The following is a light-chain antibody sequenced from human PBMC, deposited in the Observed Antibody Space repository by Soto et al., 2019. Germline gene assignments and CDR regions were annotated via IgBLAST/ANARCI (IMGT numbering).Light chain of an antibody. Sequence: EIVVTKSPGTVSVSPGERATLSCRASQSVSINLAWYQQKPGQAPRLLIYDASTRATGIPARFSGSGSGTEFTLTISSLQSKDFAVYYCQQYNNWHPLTFGGGTKVDIK. CDR2: DAS. J-gene: IGKJ4*01. V-gene: IGKV3D-15*01. CDR1: QSVSIN. CDR3: QQYNNWHPLT.